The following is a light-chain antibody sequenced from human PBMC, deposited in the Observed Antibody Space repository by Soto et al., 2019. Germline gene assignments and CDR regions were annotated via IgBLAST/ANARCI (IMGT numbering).Light chain of an antibody. Sequence: EIVMTQSPATLSVSPGERVTLSCRASQSVSSNLAWYQQKVGQAPRLLIYGASSRATGIPDRFSGSGSGTDFTLTISRLEPEDFAVYYCQQYGSSFGPGTKVDIK. CDR2: GAS. J-gene: IGKJ3*01. V-gene: IGKV3-20*01. CDR3: QQYGSS. CDR1: QSVSSN.